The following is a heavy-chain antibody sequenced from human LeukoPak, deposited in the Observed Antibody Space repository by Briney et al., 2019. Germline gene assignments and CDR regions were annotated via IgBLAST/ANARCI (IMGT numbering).Heavy chain of an antibody. CDR2: ICSSSGCT. J-gene: IGHJ4*02. CDR3: ARISLPPSDNFDS. CDR1: EFTFSSHP. Sequence: GGSLRLSCAASEFTFSSHPMGWVRRAPGKGLEWVSSICSSSGCTYYADSARGRFAISRDDSKNTLYLQMNSLRAEDTAVYYCARISLPPSDNFDSWGQGTLVTVSS. V-gene: IGHV3-23*01. D-gene: IGHD2-15*01.